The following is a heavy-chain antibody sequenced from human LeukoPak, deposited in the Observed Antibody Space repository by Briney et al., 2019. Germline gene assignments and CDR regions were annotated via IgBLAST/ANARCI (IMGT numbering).Heavy chain of an antibody. V-gene: IGHV1-18*01. D-gene: IGHD3-22*01. Sequence: ASVKVSCKASGYTFTSYGISWVRQAPGQGLEWMGWISAYNGNTNYAQKLQGRVTMTTDTSTSTAYMELRSLRSDDTAVYYCARDEGGFTYYDSSGYSCYWGQGTLVTASS. CDR1: GYTFTSYG. CDR2: ISAYNGNT. J-gene: IGHJ4*02. CDR3: ARDEGGFTYYDSSGYSCY.